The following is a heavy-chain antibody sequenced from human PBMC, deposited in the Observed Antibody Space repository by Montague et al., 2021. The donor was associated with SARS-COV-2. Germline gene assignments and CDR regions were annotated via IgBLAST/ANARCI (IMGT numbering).Heavy chain of an antibody. CDR3: ARKASRGITSFGVVTASYCFDD. CDR2: IYHSGRS. V-gene: IGHV4-39*01. D-gene: IGHD3-3*01. Sequence: SETLSLTCTVSGASIRSNTFFWAWIRQSPGKGLEWIGSIYHSGRSYFNPSLKSRVTISVDTSKNQFSLKLSSVTAADTAVYYCARKASRGITSFGVVTASYCFDDGGQGTLVTVSS. J-gene: IGHJ4*02. CDR1: GASIRSNTFF.